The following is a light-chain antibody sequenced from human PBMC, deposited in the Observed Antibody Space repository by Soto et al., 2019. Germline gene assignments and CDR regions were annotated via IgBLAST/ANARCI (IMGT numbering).Light chain of an antibody. CDR1: QSISSN. J-gene: IGKJ1*01. CDR3: QQSYGAPG. CDR2: AAS. V-gene: IGKV1-39*01. Sequence: DIQMPQSPSSLSASVGDRVTITCRASQSISSNLNWYQQKSGKAPKLLIYAASRLQSGVPSRFSGSGSETDFTLSINSLQPEDFATYYCQQSYGAPGFGQGTKVEIK.